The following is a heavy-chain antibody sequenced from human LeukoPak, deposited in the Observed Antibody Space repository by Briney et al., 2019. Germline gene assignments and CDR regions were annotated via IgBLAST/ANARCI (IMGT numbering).Heavy chain of an antibody. J-gene: IGHJ4*02. CDR3: ARVRPYKYYYDSSGYFDY. V-gene: IGHV6-1*01. CDR2: TYYRSKWSS. CDR1: GDSVSSKSAA. Sequence: SQTLSLTCAISGDSVSSKSAAWNWIRQSPSRGLEWLGRTYYRSKWSSGYAESVKSRLTVSPDTSKNQFSLKLSSVTAADTAVYYCARVRPYKYYYDSSGYFDYWGQGTLVTVSS. D-gene: IGHD3-22*01.